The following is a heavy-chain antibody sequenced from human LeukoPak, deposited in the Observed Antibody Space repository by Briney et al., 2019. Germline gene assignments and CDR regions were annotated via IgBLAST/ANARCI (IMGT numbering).Heavy chain of an antibody. V-gene: IGHV4-34*01. D-gene: IGHD2-21*01. CDR3: ARDRVSLIFDP. CDR2: INHSGST. Sequence: SETLSLTCAVYGGSFSGYYWSWIRQPPGKGLEWIGEINHSGSTNYNPSLKSRVTISVDTSKNQFSLKLSSVTAADTAVYCCARDRVSLIFDPWGQGTLVTVSS. J-gene: IGHJ5*02. CDR1: GGSFSGYY.